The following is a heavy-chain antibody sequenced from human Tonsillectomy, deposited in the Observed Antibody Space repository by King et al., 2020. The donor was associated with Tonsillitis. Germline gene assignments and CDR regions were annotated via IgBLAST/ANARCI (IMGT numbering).Heavy chain of an antibody. Sequence: VQLVESGGGLVQPGGSLRLSCAVSGFTFSTYAMSWVRQAPGKGLECVSSISGSGVGSYYADSVKGRFTISSDKSKNTLYLQMNSLRAEDTAVYYCAGMLTRGYYYFFYMDVWGKGTTVTVSS. CDR2: ISGSGVGS. CDR1: GFTFSTYA. V-gene: IGHV3-23*04. CDR3: AGMLTRGYYYFFYMDV. J-gene: IGHJ6*03. D-gene: IGHD4/OR15-4a*01.